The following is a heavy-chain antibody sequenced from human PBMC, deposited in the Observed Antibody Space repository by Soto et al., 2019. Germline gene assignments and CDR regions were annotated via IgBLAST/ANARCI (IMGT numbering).Heavy chain of an antibody. CDR2: IHSSGTT. Sequence: SETLSLTCTVSSGSINSFYWSWIRQPAGKGLEWIGRIHSSGTTNYNPSLKSRVTMSVDTSRNQFSLKLTSVTAADTAVYYCARESIIGTSYSDYWGQGVLVTVSS. J-gene: IGHJ4*02. D-gene: IGHD1-7*01. V-gene: IGHV4-4*07. CDR1: SGSINSFY. CDR3: ARESIIGTSYSDY.